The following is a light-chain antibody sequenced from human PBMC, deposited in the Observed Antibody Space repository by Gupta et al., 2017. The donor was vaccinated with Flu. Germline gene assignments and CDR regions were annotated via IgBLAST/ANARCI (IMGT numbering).Light chain of an antibody. J-gene: IGKJ1*01. Sequence: GEGATINCKSSQSVLYSSKNKNYLAWYQQKPGQPPKLLIYWAFTRESGVPDRFSGSGSATDFILTISSLQAEDVATYYCQQYYSNPTFGQGTRVELK. CDR2: WAF. V-gene: IGKV4-1*01. CDR1: QSVLYSSKNKNY. CDR3: QQYYSNPT.